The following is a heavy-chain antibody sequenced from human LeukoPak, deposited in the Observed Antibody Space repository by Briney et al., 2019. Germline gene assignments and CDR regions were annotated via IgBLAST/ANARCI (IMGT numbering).Heavy chain of an antibody. V-gene: IGHV3-21*01. CDR2: ISSSSSYI. CDR1: GFAFSSYS. J-gene: IGHJ4*02. D-gene: IGHD6-19*01. Sequence: GGSLRLXCAASGFAFSSYSMNWVRQAPGKGLEWVSSISSSSSYIYYADSVKGRFTISRDNAKNSLYLQMNSLRAEDTAVYYCAREHDSSGCPDYRGQGTLVTVSS. CDR3: AREHDSSGCPDY.